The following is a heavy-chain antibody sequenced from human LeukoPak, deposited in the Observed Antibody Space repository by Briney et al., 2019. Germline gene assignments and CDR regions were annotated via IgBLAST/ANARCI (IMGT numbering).Heavy chain of an antibody. Sequence: KPSETLSLTCTVSGGSISSYYWSWIRQPPGKGLEWIGYIYYSGSTNYNPSLKSRVTISVDTSKNQFSLKLSSVTAADTAVYYCARVGGGSRYFDWSGDWFDPWGQGTLVTVSS. CDR1: GGSISSYY. J-gene: IGHJ5*02. CDR2: IYYSGST. V-gene: IGHV4-59*01. D-gene: IGHD3-9*01. CDR3: ARVGGGSRYFDWSGDWFDP.